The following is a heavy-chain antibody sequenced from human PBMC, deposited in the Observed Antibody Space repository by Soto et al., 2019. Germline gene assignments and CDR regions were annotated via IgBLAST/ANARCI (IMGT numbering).Heavy chain of an antibody. J-gene: IGHJ4*02. CDR3: ARGRSNRGGYSPVFDS. D-gene: IGHD2-15*01. Sequence: ELQLVESGGGLVQPGGSLRLSCAASGFTFSSYAMHWVRQAPGMGLEFVSAISGNGVNTHYANSVRGRFTISRDTSKNTLYHQMGGLRADDMAVYYCARGRSNRGGYSPVFDSWGQGILVTVSS. CDR1: GFTFSSYA. CDR2: ISGNGVNT. V-gene: IGHV3-64*01.